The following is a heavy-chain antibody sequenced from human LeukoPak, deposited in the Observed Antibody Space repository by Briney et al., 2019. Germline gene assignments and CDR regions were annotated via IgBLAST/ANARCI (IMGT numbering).Heavy chain of an antibody. CDR3: ARIYGSGSYRRMDV. Sequence: SVKVSCKASGGTFSSYAISWVRQAPGQGLEWMGGIIPIFGTANYAQKFQGRVTITADESTSTAYMELSSLRSEDTAVYYCARIYGSGSYRRMDVWGKGTTVTISS. CDR2: IIPIFGTA. V-gene: IGHV1-69*13. J-gene: IGHJ6*03. D-gene: IGHD3-10*01. CDR1: GGTFSSYA.